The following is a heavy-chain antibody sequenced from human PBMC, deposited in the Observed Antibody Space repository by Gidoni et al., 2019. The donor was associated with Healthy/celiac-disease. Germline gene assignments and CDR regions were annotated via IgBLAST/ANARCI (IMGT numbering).Heavy chain of an antibody. V-gene: IGHV4-38-2*01. CDR2: IYHSGST. J-gene: IGHJ4*02. CDR1: GYSISSGYY. D-gene: IGHD2-21*02. Sequence: QVQLQESGPGLVKPSETLSPTCAVSGYSISSGYYWGWIRQPPGKGLEWIGSIYHSGSTYYNPSLKSRVTISVDTSKNQFSLKLSSVTAADTSVYYCARAVVTATPYYFDYWGQGTLVTVSS. CDR3: ARAVVTATPYYFDY.